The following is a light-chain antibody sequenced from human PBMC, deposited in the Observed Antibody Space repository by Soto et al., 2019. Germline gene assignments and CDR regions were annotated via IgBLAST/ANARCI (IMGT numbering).Light chain of an antibody. J-gene: IGKJ1*01. CDR1: QSISSW. CDR2: AAS. Sequence: DLQMTQSPSTLSASVGARVTITCRASQSISSWLAWYQQKPGKVPKLLIYAASTLQSGVPSRFSGSGSGTDLTITISSLQPEDGETYDGQKYNSAPWTFGQGTKVDIK. CDR3: QKYNSAPWT. V-gene: IGKV1-27*01.